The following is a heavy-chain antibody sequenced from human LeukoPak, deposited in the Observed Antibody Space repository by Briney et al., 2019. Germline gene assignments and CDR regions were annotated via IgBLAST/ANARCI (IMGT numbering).Heavy chain of an antibody. V-gene: IGHV4-4*07. D-gene: IGHD3-16*02. J-gene: IGHJ6*03. Sequence: SETLSLTCTVSGGSISSYYWSWIRQPAGKGLEWIGRIYTSGSTNYNPPLKSRVTMSVDTSKNQFSLKLSSVTAADTAVYYCARGDDYVWGNYRYYYYMDVWGKGTTVTISS. CDR1: GGSISSYY. CDR2: IYTSGST. CDR3: ARGDDYVWGNYRYYYYMDV.